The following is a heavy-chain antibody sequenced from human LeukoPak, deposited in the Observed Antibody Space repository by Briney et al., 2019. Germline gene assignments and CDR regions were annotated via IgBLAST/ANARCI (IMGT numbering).Heavy chain of an antibody. CDR2: INHSGST. D-gene: IGHD5-18*01. CDR1: GGSISSYY. V-gene: IGHV4-34*01. J-gene: IGHJ4*02. Sequence: SETLSLTCTVSGGSISSYYWSWIRQAPGKGLEWIGEINHSGSTNYNPSLKSRVTISVDTSKNQFSLKLSSVTAADTAVYYCARDRGGYTYSHDYWGQGTLVTVSS. CDR3: ARDRGGYTYSHDY.